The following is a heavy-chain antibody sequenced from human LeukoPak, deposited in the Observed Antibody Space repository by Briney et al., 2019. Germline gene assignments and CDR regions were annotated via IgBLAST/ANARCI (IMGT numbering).Heavy chain of an antibody. CDR1: GFTFTNYW. J-gene: IGHJ6*03. CDR3: ARDRRIVVAGNRRRGYYIDV. CDR2: IKQDRSEK. D-gene: IGHD6-13*01. Sequence: GGSLRLSCAASGFTFTNYWMSWVRQAPGKGLELVANIKQDRSEKYYVDSVKGRFTISRDNAKNSLYLQMNSLRAEDTAVYYCARDRRIVVAGNRRRGYYIDVWGKGTTVTVSS. V-gene: IGHV3-7*01.